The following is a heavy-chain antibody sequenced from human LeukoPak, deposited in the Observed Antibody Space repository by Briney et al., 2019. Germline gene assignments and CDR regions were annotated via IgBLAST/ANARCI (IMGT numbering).Heavy chain of an antibody. CDR3: AIFVPAFDI. V-gene: IGHV4-4*07. J-gene: IGHJ3*02. Sequence: SETLSLTCAVSGLSFSSYWTGWVRQPAGRGLEWIGHISTIGSTIYNPSLKSRVNISGDKSKSQYCLKLISVIPADTAVYYCAIFVPAFDIWGQGTVVTVSS. CDR2: ISTIGST. D-gene: IGHD2-21*01. CDR1: GLSFSSYW.